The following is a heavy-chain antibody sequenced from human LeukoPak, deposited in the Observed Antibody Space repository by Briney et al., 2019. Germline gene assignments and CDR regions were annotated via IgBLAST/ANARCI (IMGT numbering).Heavy chain of an antibody. J-gene: IGHJ4*02. V-gene: IGHV3-30*04. Sequence: GRSLRLSCAASGFTFSSYAMHWVRQAPGKGLEWVAVISYDGSNKYYADSVKGRFTISRDNSKNTLYLQMNSLRAEDTAVYYCARGYGSGIFDYWGRGTLVSVSS. CDR1: GFTFSSYA. D-gene: IGHD3-10*01. CDR3: ARGYGSGIFDY. CDR2: ISYDGSNK.